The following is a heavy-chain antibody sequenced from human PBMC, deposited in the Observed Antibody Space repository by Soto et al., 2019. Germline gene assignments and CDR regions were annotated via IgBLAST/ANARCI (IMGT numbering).Heavy chain of an antibody. CDR2: ITETGGDT. J-gene: IGHJ6*02. Sequence: GGSLRLSWAASGFTFGNFVMRWVRQTPGKGLEWVSTITETGGDTYYTDSVKGRFTISRDNSKNTLYLQMTSLRAEDTALYYCTRASSDRNHMEVWGPGTTVTVSS. V-gene: IGHV3-23*01. CDR1: GFTFGNFV. CDR3: TRASSDRNHMEV.